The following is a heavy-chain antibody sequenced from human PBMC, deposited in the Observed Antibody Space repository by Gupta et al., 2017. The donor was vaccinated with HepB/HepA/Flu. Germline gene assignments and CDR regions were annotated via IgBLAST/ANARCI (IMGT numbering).Heavy chain of an antibody. V-gene: IGHV3-30*18. CDR3: AKETRAFLEWFSGYYYHYGLDV. CDR1: GFTFSNYG. D-gene: IGHD3-3*01. CDR2: ISYDGSNK. J-gene: IGHJ6*02. Sequence: QVQLVESGGGVVQPGTSLSLSCAGPGFTFSNYGLHWVRQAPGQGLGWVSVISYDGSNKYYADSVKGRFTFSRDNSKNTLYLQMNSLRVEDTAVYYCAKETRAFLEWFSGYYYHYGLDVWGQGTTVTVSS.